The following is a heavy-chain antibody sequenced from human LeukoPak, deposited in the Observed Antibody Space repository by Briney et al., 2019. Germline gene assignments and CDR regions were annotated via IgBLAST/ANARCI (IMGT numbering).Heavy chain of an antibody. CDR2: INPNSGGA. J-gene: IGHJ4*02. D-gene: IGHD1-26*01. CDR3: ARGTDSGSFLLGY. CDR1: GYTFTGYY. V-gene: IGHV1-2*02. Sequence: ASVKVSCKASGYTFTGYYMHWVRQAPGQGLEWMGWINPNSGGAKYAQKFQGRVTMTRDTSISTAYMDLSSLTSADTAVYYCARGTDSGSFLLGYWGQGTLVTVSS.